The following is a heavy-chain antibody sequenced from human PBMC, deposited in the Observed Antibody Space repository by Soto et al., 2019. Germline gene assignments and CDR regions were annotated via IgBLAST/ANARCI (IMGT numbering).Heavy chain of an antibody. V-gene: IGHV4-39*07. CDR1: GGSISSSSYY. CDR2: IYYSGST. Sequence: SETLSLTCTVSGGSISSSSYYWGWIRQPPGKGLEWIGNIYYSGSTNYNPSLKSRVTISVDTSKNQFSLKLSSVTAADTAVYYCARGRFDPWGQGTLVTVS. J-gene: IGHJ5*02. CDR3: ARGRFDP. D-gene: IGHD6-13*01.